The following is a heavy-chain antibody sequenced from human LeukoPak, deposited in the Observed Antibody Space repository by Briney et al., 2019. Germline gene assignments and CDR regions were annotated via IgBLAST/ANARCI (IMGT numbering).Heavy chain of an antibody. Sequence: SETLSPTCTVSGGSISSGSYYWSWIRQPAGKGLEWIGRIYTSGSTNYNPSLKSRVTISVDTSKNQFSLKLSSVTAADTAVYYCAWFGENDGDYWGQGTLVTVSS. CDR2: IYTSGST. CDR1: GGSISSGSYY. V-gene: IGHV4-61*02. D-gene: IGHD3-10*01. CDR3: AWFGENDGDY. J-gene: IGHJ4*02.